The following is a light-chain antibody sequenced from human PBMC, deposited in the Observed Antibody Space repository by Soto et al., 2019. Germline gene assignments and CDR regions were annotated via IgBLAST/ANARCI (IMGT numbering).Light chain of an antibody. CDR2: EVT. V-gene: IGLV2-14*01. J-gene: IGLJ2*01. Sequence: QSALTQPRSVSGSPGQSVTLSCTGTSSDVGGHNYVSWYQQHPGTAPKLMIYEVTNRPSGVSNRFSGSKSGNTASLTISGLQAEDEADYYCSSYTSSTTLDVVFGGGTKVTVL. CDR1: SSDVGGHNY. CDR3: SSYTSSTTLDVV.